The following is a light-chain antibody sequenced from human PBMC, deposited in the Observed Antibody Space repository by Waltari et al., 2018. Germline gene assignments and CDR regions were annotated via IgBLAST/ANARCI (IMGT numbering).Light chain of an antibody. CDR1: SSDAGSYTS. CDR3: SSYMDTTTLEL. Sequence: QSALTQPASVSGSPGQSITISCTGTSSDAGSYTSVSWYQQHPGKAPKLIIYDVTNRPSGVSNRFSGSKSGNTASLTISGLQAEDEADYYCSSYMDTTTLELFGGGTSLTVL. CDR2: DVT. V-gene: IGLV2-14*03. J-gene: IGLJ2*01.